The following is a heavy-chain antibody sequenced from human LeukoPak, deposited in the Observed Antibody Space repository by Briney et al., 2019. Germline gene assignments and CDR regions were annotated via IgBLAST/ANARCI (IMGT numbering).Heavy chain of an antibody. D-gene: IGHD3-10*01. CDR2: ISTSGSTI. Sequence: PGGSLRLSCAASGFTFSTYEMNWVRQAPGKGLEWFSYISTSGSTIHYADSVKGRFTISRDNAKNSLYLQMNSLRAKDTAVYYCARDGYGTGSHDYWGQGTLVTVSS. J-gene: IGHJ4*02. CDR1: GFTFSTYE. V-gene: IGHV3-48*03. CDR3: ARDGYGTGSHDY.